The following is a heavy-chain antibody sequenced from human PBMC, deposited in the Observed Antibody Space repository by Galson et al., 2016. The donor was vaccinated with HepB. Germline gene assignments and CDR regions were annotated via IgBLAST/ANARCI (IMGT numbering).Heavy chain of an antibody. CDR2: ITKDGRNK. CDR1: GFTFSSYA. J-gene: IGHJ4*02. CDR3: ARRGRRHGRGPRHGDPDYFDS. V-gene: IGHV3-30*04. Sequence: SLRLSCAASGFTFSSYAMNWVRQAPGKGLEWVAVITKDGRNKYYADSVGGRFTVSRDNSNNTLFLQMNTLRAEDTAVYYCARRGRRHGRGPRHGDPDYFDSWGQGTLVTISS. D-gene: IGHD4-17*01.